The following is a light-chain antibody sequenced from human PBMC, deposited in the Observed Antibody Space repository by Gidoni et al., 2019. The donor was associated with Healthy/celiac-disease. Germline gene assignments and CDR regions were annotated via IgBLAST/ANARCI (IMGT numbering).Light chain of an antibody. CDR1: ALPKQY. V-gene: IGLV3-25*03. CDR2: KDS. CDR3: QSADSSGTYYV. J-gene: IGLJ1*01. Sequence: SHELTQPPSVSVSPGQTARITCTGDALPKQYAYWYPQKPGQAPVLVIYKDSARPSGIPERFSGSSSGTTVTLTISGVQAEDEADYYCQSADSSGTYYVFGTGTKVTAL.